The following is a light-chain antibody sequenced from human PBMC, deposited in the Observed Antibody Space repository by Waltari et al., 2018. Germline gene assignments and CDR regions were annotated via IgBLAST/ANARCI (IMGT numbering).Light chain of an antibody. CDR3: GSYTSSDTWI. Sequence: QSALTQPASVSGSPGQSITISCTGTRDDVGGYDHVSWYQHHPGKAPKLIIYDVSDRPSGVSNRFSGSRSANTASLTISGLQAEDEAHYYCGSYTSSDTWIFGGGTKLTVL. CDR2: DVS. CDR1: RDDVGGYDH. J-gene: IGLJ2*01. V-gene: IGLV2-14*03.